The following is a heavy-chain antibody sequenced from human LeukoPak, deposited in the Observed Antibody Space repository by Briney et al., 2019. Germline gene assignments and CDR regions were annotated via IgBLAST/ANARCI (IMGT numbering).Heavy chain of an antibody. CDR3: ARAPTTGWYGGFDY. V-gene: IGHV4-59*12. Sequence: SETLSLTCTVSGGSISSYYWSWIRQPPGKGLEWIGYIYYSGSTNYNPSLKSRVTISVDTSKNQFSLKLSSVTAADTAVYYCARAPTTGWYGGFDYWGQGTLVTVSS. D-gene: IGHD6-19*01. CDR1: GGSISSYY. J-gene: IGHJ4*02. CDR2: IYYSGST.